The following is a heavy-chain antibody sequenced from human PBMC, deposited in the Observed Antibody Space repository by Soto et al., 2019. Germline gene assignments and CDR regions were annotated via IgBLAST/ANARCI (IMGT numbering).Heavy chain of an antibody. D-gene: IGHD6-19*01. Sequence: GGSLRLSCAASGFTVGNAWMNWVRQAPGKGLEWVGRSKSKSDGGTTDFPAPVKGRFSISRDDSENTLYLQVNSLETEDTAVYYCTTEMRHSSGWYGAFDIWGQGTMVTVSS. CDR1: GFTVGNAW. J-gene: IGHJ3*02. V-gene: IGHV3-15*01. CDR3: TTEMRHSSGWYGAFDI. CDR2: SKSKSDGGTT.